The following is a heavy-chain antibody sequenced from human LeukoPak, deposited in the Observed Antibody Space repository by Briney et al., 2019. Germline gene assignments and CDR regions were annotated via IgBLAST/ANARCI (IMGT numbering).Heavy chain of an antibody. Sequence: TVKVSCKASGGTFSSYAISWVRQAPGQGLEWMGGIIPIFGTANYAQKFQGRVTITADESTSTAYMELSSLRSEDTAVYYCARSPHYMVRGVIRSPFDYWGQGTLVTVSS. CDR3: ARSPHYMVRGVIRSPFDY. D-gene: IGHD3-10*01. CDR1: GGTFSSYA. V-gene: IGHV1-69*13. CDR2: IIPIFGTA. J-gene: IGHJ4*02.